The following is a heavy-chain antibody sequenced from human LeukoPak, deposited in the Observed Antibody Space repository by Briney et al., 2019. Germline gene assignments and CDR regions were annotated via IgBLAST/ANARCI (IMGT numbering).Heavy chain of an antibody. CDR3: AKVCPGDPLYFDY. D-gene: IGHD4-17*01. V-gene: IGHV4-4*09. Sequence: SETLSLTCTVSGGSISSYYWSWIRQPPGKGLEWIGYIYTSGSTNYNPSLKSRVTISVDTSKNQFSLKLSSVTAADTAVYYCAKVCPGDPLYFDYWGQGTLVTVSS. J-gene: IGHJ4*02. CDR1: GGSISSYY. CDR2: IYTSGST.